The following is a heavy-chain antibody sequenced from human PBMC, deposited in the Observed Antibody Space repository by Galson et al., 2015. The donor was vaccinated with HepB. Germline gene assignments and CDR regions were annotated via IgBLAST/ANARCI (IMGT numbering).Heavy chain of an antibody. CDR1: GYTFTSYY. CDR3: ARAQLTIFGVPYDAFDI. Sequence: SVKVSCKASGYTFTSYYMHWVRQAPGQGLEWMGIINPSGGSTSYAQKFQGRVTMTRDTSTSTVYMELSSLRSEDTAVYYCARAQLTIFGVPYDAFDIWGQGTMVTVSS. CDR2: INPSGGST. J-gene: IGHJ3*02. V-gene: IGHV1-46*03. D-gene: IGHD3-3*01.